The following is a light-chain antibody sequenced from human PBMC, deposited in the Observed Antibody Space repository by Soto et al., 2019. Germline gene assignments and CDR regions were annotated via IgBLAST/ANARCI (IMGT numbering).Light chain of an antibody. V-gene: IGKV1-5*03. CDR1: QTISSW. Sequence: DIQMTQSPSTLSASVGDRVTITCRASQTISSWLAWYQQKPGKAPKLLIYKASSLESGVPSRFSGSGSGTEFTLTISSLQPDDFATYYCQQYDTFGQGTKVEIK. CDR3: QQYDT. CDR2: KAS. J-gene: IGKJ1*01.